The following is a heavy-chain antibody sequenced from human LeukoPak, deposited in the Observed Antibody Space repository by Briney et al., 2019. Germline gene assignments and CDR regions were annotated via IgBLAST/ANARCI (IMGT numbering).Heavy chain of an antibody. V-gene: IGHV3-23*01. J-gene: IGHJ4*02. CDR2: ISGSGETA. CDR1: GFTFSNYA. CDR3: APDLRGSASSLDD. D-gene: IGHD6-25*01. Sequence: GGSLRLSCGASGFTFSNYAMGWVRQAPGKGLEWVPLISGSGETAYYLDSVKGRFTISRDNSKNTLSLQMNSLRAEDTALYYCAPDLRGSASSLDDWGRGTLVTVSS.